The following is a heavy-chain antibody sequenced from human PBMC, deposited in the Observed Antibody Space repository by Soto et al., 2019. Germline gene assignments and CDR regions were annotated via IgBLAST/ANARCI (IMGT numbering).Heavy chain of an antibody. D-gene: IGHD2-15*01. CDR3: VKDVVFWP. CDR2: IYYSGGT. CDR1: GGSISSSSYY. J-gene: IGHJ4*02. V-gene: IGHV4-39*02. Sequence: LETLSLTCTVSGGSISSSSYYWGWIRQPPGKGLEWIGSIYYSGGTYYNPSLKSRVTISVDTSKNTLSLQMSSLRGDDTAMYYCVKDVVFWPWGQGTLVTVSS.